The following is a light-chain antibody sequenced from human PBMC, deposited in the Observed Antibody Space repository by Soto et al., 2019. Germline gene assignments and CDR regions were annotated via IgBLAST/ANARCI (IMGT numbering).Light chain of an antibody. Sequence: DIQMTQSPSTLSASVGDRVTITCRASQSISYWLAWYQQKPGKAPNLLIYKASSLESGVPSRFSGSGSGTEFTLTISSLQPDDFATYYCQQNNTYWTFGQGTKVEIK. CDR1: QSISYW. CDR2: KAS. V-gene: IGKV1-5*03. CDR3: QQNNTYWT. J-gene: IGKJ1*01.